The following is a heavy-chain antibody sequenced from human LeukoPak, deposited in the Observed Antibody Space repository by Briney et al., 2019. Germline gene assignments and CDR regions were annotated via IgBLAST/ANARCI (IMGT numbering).Heavy chain of an antibody. Sequence: AGGSLRLSCAASGFTFSSYAMSWVRQAPGKGLEWVSAISGSGGSTYYADSVKGRFTISRDNSKNTLYLQMNSLRAEDTAVYYCAKVGTNGYCSSTSCLTYYYMDVWGKGTTVTVSS. V-gene: IGHV3-23*01. J-gene: IGHJ6*03. CDR2: ISGSGGST. D-gene: IGHD2-2*03. CDR3: AKVGTNGYCSSTSCLTYYYMDV. CDR1: GFTFSSYA.